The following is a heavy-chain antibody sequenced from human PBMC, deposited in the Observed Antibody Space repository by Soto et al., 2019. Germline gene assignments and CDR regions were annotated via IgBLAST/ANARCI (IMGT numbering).Heavy chain of an antibody. CDR2: IYYSGST. Sequence: NPSETLSLTCTVSGGSISSYYWSWIRQPPGKGLEWIGYIYYSGSTNYNPSLKSRVTISVDTSKNQFSLKLSSVTAADTAVYYCARALGDSSYNWFDPWGQGTLVTVSS. J-gene: IGHJ5*02. CDR1: GGSISSYY. V-gene: IGHV4-59*01. CDR3: ARALGDSSYNWFDP. D-gene: IGHD1-26*01.